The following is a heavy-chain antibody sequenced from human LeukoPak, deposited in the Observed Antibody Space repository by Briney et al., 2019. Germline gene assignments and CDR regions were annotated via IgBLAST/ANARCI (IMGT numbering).Heavy chain of an antibody. CDR3: ARASGWNYYFDC. CDR2: ISTGNGNT. V-gene: IGHV1-18*01. J-gene: IGHJ4*02. D-gene: IGHD6-19*01. CDR1: GDTFIRYG. Sequence: GASVKVSCKASGDTFIRYGITWVRQAPGQGREWMGWISTGNGNTNSGQKFQGRVTMTTDKSTGTAHMELRSLRSEDTAVYYCARASGWNYYFDCWGQGTLVTVSS.